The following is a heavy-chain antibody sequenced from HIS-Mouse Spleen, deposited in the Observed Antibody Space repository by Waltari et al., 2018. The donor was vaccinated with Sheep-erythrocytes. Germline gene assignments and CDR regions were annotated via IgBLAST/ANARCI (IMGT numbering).Heavy chain of an antibody. CDR2: INHSGST. J-gene: IGHJ3*02. V-gene: IGHV4-34*01. CDR3: ALSVDLAGAFDI. CDR1: GGSFSGYY. D-gene: IGHD6-19*01. Sequence: QVQLQQWGAGLLKPSETLSLPCAVHGGSFSGYYWSLIRQPPGKGLEWIGEINHSGSTNYNPSLKSRVTISVDTSKNQFSLKLSSVTAADTAVYYCALSVDLAGAFDIWGQGTMVTVSS.